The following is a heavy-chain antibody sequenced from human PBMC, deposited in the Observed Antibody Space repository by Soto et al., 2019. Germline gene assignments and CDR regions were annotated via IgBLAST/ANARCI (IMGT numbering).Heavy chain of an antibody. V-gene: IGHV3-23*01. CDR3: AKEGGTMIVVVITPGY. J-gene: IGHJ4*02. Sequence: EVQLLESGGGLVQPGGSLRLSCAASGFTFSSYAMSWVRQAPGKGLEWVSAISGSGGSTYYADSVKGRFTISRDNSKNTLYLQMNTLRAEDTAVYYCAKEGGTMIVVVITPGYWGQGTLVTVSS. CDR1: GFTFSSYA. D-gene: IGHD3-22*01. CDR2: ISGSGGST.